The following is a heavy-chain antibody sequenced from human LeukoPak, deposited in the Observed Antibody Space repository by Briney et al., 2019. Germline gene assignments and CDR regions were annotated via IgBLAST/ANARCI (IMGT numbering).Heavy chain of an antibody. CDR3: ARVQYSSSYSDY. J-gene: IGHJ4*02. V-gene: IGHV3-21*01. CDR1: GFTFSSYA. Sequence: RPGGSLRLSCAASGFTFSSYAMSWVRQAPGKGLELVSSISSSSSYIYYADSVKGRFTISRDNAKNSLYLQMKSLRAEDTAVYYCARVQYSSSYSDYWGQGTLVTVSS. D-gene: IGHD6-6*01. CDR2: ISSSSSYI.